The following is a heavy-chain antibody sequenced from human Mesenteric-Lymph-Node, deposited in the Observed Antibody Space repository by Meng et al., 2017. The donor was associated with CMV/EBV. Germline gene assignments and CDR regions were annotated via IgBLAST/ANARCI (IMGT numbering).Heavy chain of an antibody. CDR1: GYSFTSYG. Sequence: ASVKVSCKTSGYSFTSYGVNWVRQAPGQGLEWMGWISGNNGNTKYAQKLQDRVTMTTDTSTSTAYMELRSLRSDDTAVYYCARYHYGMDVWGQGTTVTVSS. J-gene: IGHJ6*02. V-gene: IGHV1-18*01. CDR3: ARYHYGMDV. CDR2: ISGNNGNT.